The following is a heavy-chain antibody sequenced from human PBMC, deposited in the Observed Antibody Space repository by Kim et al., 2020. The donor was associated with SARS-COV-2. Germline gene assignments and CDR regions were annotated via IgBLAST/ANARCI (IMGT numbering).Heavy chain of an antibody. Sequence: YTPSLKSRVTISVDTSKNQFSLKLSSVTAADTAVYYCARDTTYYYYGMDVWGQGTTVTVSS. D-gene: IGHD1-26*01. V-gene: IGHV4-59*01. CDR3: ARDTTYYYYGMDV. J-gene: IGHJ6*02.